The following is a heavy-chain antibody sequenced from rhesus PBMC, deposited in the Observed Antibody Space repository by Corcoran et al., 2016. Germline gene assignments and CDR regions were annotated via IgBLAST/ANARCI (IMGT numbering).Heavy chain of an antibody. CDR2: IYGSSPST. J-gene: IGHJ2*01. CDR1: GGSISDSYR. D-gene: IGHD3-34*01. Sequence: QVQLQESGPGVVKPSETLSLTCAVSGGSISDSYRWSWIRQHPGKGLECSGYIYGSSPSTNYNPSLKSQVTIPKDTSKNQFSLKLSSVTAADTSVYSCARGMGGSGYFDLWGPGTPITMSS. V-gene: IGHV4S10*01. CDR3: ARGMGGSGYFDL.